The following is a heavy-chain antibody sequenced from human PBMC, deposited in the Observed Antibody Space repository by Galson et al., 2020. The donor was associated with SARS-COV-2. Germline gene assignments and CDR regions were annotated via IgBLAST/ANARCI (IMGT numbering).Heavy chain of an antibody. CDR3: AREAAIVVEPPVQYYYYMDV. V-gene: IGHV3-11*05. CDR1: GFSFSDDY. Sequence: KIGESLKISCAASGFSFSDDYMSWIRQAPGKGLEWVSYISSSSRYTNYANSVKGRFTISRDNAKNSLYLQMNSLRPEDTAVYYCAREAAIVVEPPVQYYYYMDVWGKGATVTVSS. J-gene: IGHJ6*03. D-gene: IGHD2-2*01. CDR2: ISSSSRYT.